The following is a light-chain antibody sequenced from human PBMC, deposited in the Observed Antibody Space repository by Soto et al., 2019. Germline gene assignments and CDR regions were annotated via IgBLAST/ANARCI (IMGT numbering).Light chain of an antibody. J-gene: IGKJ4*01. CDR2: GAS. CDR3: QQCVSWPTLT. CDR1: QSVNLN. V-gene: IGKV3-15*01. Sequence: EIVMTQSPATLSVSPGETATLSCRASQSVNLNLAWYQQKPGQAPRLLIYGASIRATGIPARFSGSGAGTESTLTINSLQSEDSAVYYCQQCVSWPTLTFGGGTTVEIK.